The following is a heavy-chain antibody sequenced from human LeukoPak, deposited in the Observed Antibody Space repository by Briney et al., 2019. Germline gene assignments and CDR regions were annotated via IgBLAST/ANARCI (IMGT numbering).Heavy chain of an antibody. V-gene: IGHV1-8*02. CDR3: ASSPNYCGGDCYSYYFDY. CDR1: GYTFTGYY. Sequence: GASVKVSCKASGYTFTGYYMHWVRQAPGQGLEWMGWMNPNSGNTGYAQKFQGRVTMTRNTSISTAYMELSSLRSEDTAVYYCASSPNYCGGDCYSYYFDYWGQGTLVTVSS. D-gene: IGHD2-21*02. CDR2: MNPNSGNT. J-gene: IGHJ4*02.